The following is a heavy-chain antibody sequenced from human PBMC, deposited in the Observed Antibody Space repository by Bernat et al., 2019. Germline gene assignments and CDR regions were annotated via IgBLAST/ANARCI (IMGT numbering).Heavy chain of an antibody. CDR2: INPSGGST. Sequence: QVQLVQSGAEVKKPGASVKVSCKASGYTFTSYYMHWVRQAPGQGLEWMGIINPSGGSTSYAQKFQGRVSMTRDRSTSTVYMELSSLRSEDTAVYYCARSSITIFGVVIEAGLFDYWGQGTLVTVSS. V-gene: IGHV1-46*01. CDR1: GYTFTSYY. J-gene: IGHJ4*02. CDR3: ARSSITIFGVVIEAGLFDY. D-gene: IGHD3-3*01.